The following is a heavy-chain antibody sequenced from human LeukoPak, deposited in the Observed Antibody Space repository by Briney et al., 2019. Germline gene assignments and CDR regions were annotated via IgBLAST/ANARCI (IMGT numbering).Heavy chain of an antibody. CDR3: AGARGDWDAFDI. D-gene: IGHD2-21*02. Sequence: GGSLRLSCAASGFTFSTYEMNWVRQAPGKGLEWVSYISSSGNGDTIYQPDSVKCRFTISRDNAENSLYLQMNSLRAEDTAVYFCAGARGDWDAFDIWGRGTMVTVSS. J-gene: IGHJ3*02. V-gene: IGHV3-48*03. CDR2: ISSSGNGDTI. CDR1: GFTFSTYE.